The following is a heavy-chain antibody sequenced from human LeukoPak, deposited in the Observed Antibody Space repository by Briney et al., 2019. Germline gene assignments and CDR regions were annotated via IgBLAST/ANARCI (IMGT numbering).Heavy chain of an antibody. CDR3: VRGTGY. J-gene: IGHJ4*02. CDR1: GFTFSTYV. CDR2: ISSNGDNT. Sequence: SGGSLRLSSSVSGFTFSTYVMHWVRQAPGKGLEYVSAISSNGDNTYYADSVKGRFTISRDNSKNTLYLQMSSLRADDTAVYYCVRGTGYWGQGTLVTVSS. V-gene: IGHV3-64D*06.